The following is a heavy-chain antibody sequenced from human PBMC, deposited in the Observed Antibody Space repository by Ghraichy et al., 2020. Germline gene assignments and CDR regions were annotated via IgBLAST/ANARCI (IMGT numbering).Heavy chain of an antibody. J-gene: IGHJ4*02. CDR2: IYSGGTT. V-gene: IGHV3-53*01. D-gene: IGHD3-22*01. CDR3: ARGVPDYYDSSGYYDY. CDR1: GFTVSRNY. Sequence: GESLNISCAASGFTVSRNYMSWVRQAPGKGLEWVSVIYSGGTTFYADSVKGRFTISRDNSKNTLDLQMSTLRAEDTAVYYCARGVPDYYDSSGYYDYWGQGTLVTVSS.